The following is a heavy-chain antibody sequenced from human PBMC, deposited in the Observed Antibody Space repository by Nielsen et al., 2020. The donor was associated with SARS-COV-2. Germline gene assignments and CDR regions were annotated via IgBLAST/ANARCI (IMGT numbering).Heavy chain of an antibody. CDR2: IYYSGST. CDR1: GGSISSSPYY. V-gene: IGHV4-39*01. Sequence: SETLSLTCAVFGGSISSSPYYWVWIRQPPGKGLEWIGTIYYSGSTYYNPSLKSRLSIYVDTSKNQFSLKLSSVTAADTAVYYCARHMSSSWYSGFDYWGQGTLVTVSS. D-gene: IGHD6-13*01. J-gene: IGHJ4*02. CDR3: ARHMSSSWYSGFDY.